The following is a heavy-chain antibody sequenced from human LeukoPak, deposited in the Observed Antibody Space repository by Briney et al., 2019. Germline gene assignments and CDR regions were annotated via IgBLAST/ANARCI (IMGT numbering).Heavy chain of an antibody. CDR2: IYYNGNT. CDR1: GASISTHTYY. D-gene: IGHD2-21*02. J-gene: IGHJ1*01. Sequence: PSETLSLTCTVSGASISTHTYYWGWIRQPPGKGLEWIGSIYYNGNTYYNPSLKSRVTISVDTSNNQFSLKLRSVTAADTAVYYCARSYGAGDCYTEYFQHWGQGTLVTVSS. V-gene: IGHV4-39*01. CDR3: ARSYGAGDCYTEYFQH.